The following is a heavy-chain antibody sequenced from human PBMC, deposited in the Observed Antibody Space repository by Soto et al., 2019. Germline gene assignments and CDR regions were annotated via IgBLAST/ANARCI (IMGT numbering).Heavy chain of an antibody. Sequence: PGGSLRLSCAASGFTFSTYSMNWVRQAPGKGLEWVSHISSSSLTIHYADAVKGRFTISRDNAKNSLFLQMNSLRAEDTAVYYCARAPNPFDFWGQGTLVTVSS. J-gene: IGHJ4*02. CDR1: GFTFSTYS. V-gene: IGHV3-48*01. CDR3: ARAPNPFDF. CDR2: ISSSSLTI.